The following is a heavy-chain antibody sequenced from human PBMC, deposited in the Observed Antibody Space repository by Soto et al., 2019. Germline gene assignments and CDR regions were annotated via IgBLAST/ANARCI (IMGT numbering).Heavy chain of an antibody. CDR3: ARLISISGVITKAFDA. V-gene: IGHV3-30*03. D-gene: IGHD3-22*01. Sequence: GFLRLSCAASRLTLSSYGMHWVRQAPGKGLEWGAVISYEGSNKYYADPVKGRFTISRDNSKNTLYLEMNSMRTEDTAVYYCARLISISGVITKAFDAWAKGTMV. J-gene: IGHJ3*01. CDR2: ISYEGSNK. CDR1: RLTLSSYG.